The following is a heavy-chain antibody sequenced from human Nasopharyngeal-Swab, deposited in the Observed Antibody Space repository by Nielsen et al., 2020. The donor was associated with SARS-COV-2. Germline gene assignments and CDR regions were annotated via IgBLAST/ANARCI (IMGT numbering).Heavy chain of an antibody. Sequence: GESLEISCAASGFTFSTYWMSWVRQAPGKGLEWVANIKQDGSEKYYVDSVKGRFTISRDNAKNSLYLQMNSLRAEDTAVYYCARVGWWFHYYFDYWGQGTLVTVSS. CDR2: IKQDGSEK. CDR1: GFTFSTYW. J-gene: IGHJ4*02. CDR3: ARVGWWFHYYFDY. V-gene: IGHV3-7*01. D-gene: IGHD2-15*01.